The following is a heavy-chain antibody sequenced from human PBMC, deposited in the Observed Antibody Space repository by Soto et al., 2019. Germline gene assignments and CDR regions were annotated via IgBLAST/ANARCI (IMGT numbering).Heavy chain of an antibody. Sequence: QVQLVQSGAEVKKPGASVKVSCKASGYTFTSYDINWVRQANGQGLKWMGWMNPNSGNTGYAQKFQGRVTMTRNTSISTAYMELSSLRSEDTAVYYCARTLGPRERTTGTIPGYWGQGTLVTVSS. V-gene: IGHV1-8*01. J-gene: IGHJ4*02. CDR1: GYTFTSYD. CDR2: MNPNSGNT. D-gene: IGHD1-1*01. CDR3: ARTLGPRERTTGTIPGY.